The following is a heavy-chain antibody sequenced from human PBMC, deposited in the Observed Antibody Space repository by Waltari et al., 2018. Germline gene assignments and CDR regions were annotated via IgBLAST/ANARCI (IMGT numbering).Heavy chain of an antibody. V-gene: IGHV4-39*01. D-gene: IGHD1-1*01. CDR3: ARGVRGRSLQLSGYGMDV. CDR1: GGSITSSRYY. CDR2: IYYRRST. J-gene: IGHJ6*02. Sequence: QLQLQESGPGLVKPSETLSLTCTVSGGSITSSRYYWGWIRQPPGKGLEWIGSIYYRRSTYYNPSRKSRVTIAVDTSKNQFSLKLSSVTAADTAVYYCARGVRGRSLQLSGYGMDVWGQGTTVTVSS.